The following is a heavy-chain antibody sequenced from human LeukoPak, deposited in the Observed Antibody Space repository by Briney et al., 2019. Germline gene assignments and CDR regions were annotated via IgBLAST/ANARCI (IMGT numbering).Heavy chain of an antibody. Sequence: TGGSLRLSCAASGFTFSSYAMSWVRQAPGKGLEWVSAISGSGGSTYYADSEKGRFTISRDNSKNTLYLQMNSLRAEDTAVYYCAKTGVQLWFEDYWGQGTLVTVSS. V-gene: IGHV3-23*01. CDR2: ISGSGGST. J-gene: IGHJ4*02. CDR1: GFTFSSYA. D-gene: IGHD5-18*01. CDR3: AKTGVQLWFEDY.